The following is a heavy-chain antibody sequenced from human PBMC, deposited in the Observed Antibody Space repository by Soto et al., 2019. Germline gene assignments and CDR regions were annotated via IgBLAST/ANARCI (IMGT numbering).Heavy chain of an antibody. CDR3: ARVGQPPSDY. V-gene: IGHV4-34*12. CDR1: RGFFSGYY. CDR2: IIHTGST. D-gene: IGHD2-2*01. J-gene: IGHJ4*02. Sequence: QVQLPQWGAGLLKPSEALSLNCAVSRGFFSGYYLSWVPPFPGKGLEWIGEIIHTGSTNYNPSLKSRVTMSIDTSKKEISLKLSSVTAADTAVYYCARVGQPPSDYWGQGTLVTVSS.